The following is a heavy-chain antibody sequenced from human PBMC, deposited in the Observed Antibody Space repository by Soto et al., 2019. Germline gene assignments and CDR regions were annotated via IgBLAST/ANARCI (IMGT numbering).Heavy chain of an antibody. J-gene: IGHJ6*02. V-gene: IGHV1-69*13. CDR3: GSGSYYKDIDYYYGMDV. CDR1: GYTFTSYG. CDR2: IIPIFGTA. Sequence: SVKVSCKASGYTFTSYGISWVRQAPGQGLEWMGGIIPIFGTANYAQKFQGRVTITADESTSTAYMELSSLRSEDTAVYYCGSGSYYKDIDYYYGMDVWGQGTTVTVSS. D-gene: IGHD3-10*01.